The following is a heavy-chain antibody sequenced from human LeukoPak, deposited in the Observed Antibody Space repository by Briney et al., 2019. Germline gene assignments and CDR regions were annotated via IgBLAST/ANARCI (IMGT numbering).Heavy chain of an antibody. Sequence: GGSLRLSCAASGFTFSIYQKKWVRQAPGKGLEWVSYISTSGSTIYYADSVKGRFTISRDNAKNSLYLQMNSLRAEDTAVYYCAGVSYDSSGYYYFDYWGQGTLVTVSS. V-gene: IGHV3-48*03. D-gene: IGHD3-22*01. CDR2: ISTSGSTI. CDR1: GFTFSIYQ. J-gene: IGHJ4*02. CDR3: AGVSYDSSGYYYFDY.